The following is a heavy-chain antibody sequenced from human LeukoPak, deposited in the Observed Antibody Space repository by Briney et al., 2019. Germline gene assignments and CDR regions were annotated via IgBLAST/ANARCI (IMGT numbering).Heavy chain of an antibody. D-gene: IGHD2-15*01. CDR1: GFTFSSYA. V-gene: IGHV3-23*01. CDR2: ISGSGGGT. CDR3: AKGGYCSGGSCYSSSWFDP. J-gene: IGHJ5*02. Sequence: PGGSLRLSCAASGFTFSSYAMSWVRQAPGKGLEWVSAISGSGGGTYYADSVKGRFTISRDNSKNTLYLQMNSLRAEDTAVYYCAKGGYCSGGSCYSSSWFDPWGQGTLVTVSS.